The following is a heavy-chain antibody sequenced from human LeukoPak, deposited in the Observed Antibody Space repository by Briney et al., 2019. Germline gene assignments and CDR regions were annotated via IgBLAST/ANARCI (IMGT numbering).Heavy chain of an antibody. CDR2: IHYSGST. D-gene: IGHD3-10*01. Sequence: SETLSLTCTVSGASISPDYWGWIRQPPGKGLEFIGYIHYSGSTNYNPSLKSRVTISVDTSKNQFSLKLTSVTAADTAVYYCARDMHYYGSGSYMSQFDPWGQGTLVTVSS. CDR3: ARDMHYYGSGSYMSQFDP. J-gene: IGHJ5*02. CDR1: GASISPDY. V-gene: IGHV4-59*01.